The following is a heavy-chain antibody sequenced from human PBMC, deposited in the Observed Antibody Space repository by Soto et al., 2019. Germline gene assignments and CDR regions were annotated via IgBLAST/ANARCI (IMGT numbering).Heavy chain of an antibody. D-gene: IGHD3-10*01. V-gene: IGHV1-8*01. CDR1: GYTFRSYD. Sequence: QVQLVQSGAEVKKPGASVKVSCTGSGYTFRSYDIHWVRQATGQGLEWMGWVNPNTGNTGYAQKCQGRVTMTRDMSKSSAYMEVSSLTSEDTAIYYCARAYGAGSFDFWGQGTLVSVSS. CDR2: VNPNTGNT. CDR3: ARAYGAGSFDF. J-gene: IGHJ5*01.